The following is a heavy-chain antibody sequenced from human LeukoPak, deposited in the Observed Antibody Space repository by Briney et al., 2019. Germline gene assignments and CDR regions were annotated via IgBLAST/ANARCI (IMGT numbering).Heavy chain of an antibody. CDR1: GGTFSSYT. CDR2: IVPILGIA. CDR3: ARSRGHLAARPWNY. V-gene: IGHV1-69*02. Sequence: SVKVSCKASGGTFSSYTISWVRQAPGQGLEWMGRIVPILGIANYAQKFQGRVTITADKSTSTAYMELSSLRSEDTAVYYCARSRGHLAARPWNYWGQGTLVTVSS. J-gene: IGHJ4*02. D-gene: IGHD6-6*01.